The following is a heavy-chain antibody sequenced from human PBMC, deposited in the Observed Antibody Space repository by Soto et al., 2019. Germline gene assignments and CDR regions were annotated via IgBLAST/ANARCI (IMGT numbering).Heavy chain of an antibody. CDR2: IDTSGST. CDR1: GGSITNYY. J-gene: IGHJ4*02. Sequence: QVQLQESGPGLVKPSETLSLTCTVSGGSITNYYWSWIRQPPGKGLEWSGYIDTSGSTNYNPSLKRRVTIPADTSKNQVSLKLTSVTAADTAVYYCARDHPHSYGIYYFDYWGQGTLVTVSS. D-gene: IGHD5-18*01. V-gene: IGHV4-59*01. CDR3: ARDHPHSYGIYYFDY.